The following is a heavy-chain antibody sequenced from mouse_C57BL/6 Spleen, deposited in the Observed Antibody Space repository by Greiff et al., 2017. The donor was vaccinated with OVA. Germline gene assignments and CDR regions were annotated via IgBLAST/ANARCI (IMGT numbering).Heavy chain of an antibody. CDR3: ARDDGYWALDY. CDR2: INYDGSST. V-gene: IGHV5-16*01. Sequence: EVQVVESEGGLVQPGSSMKLSCTASGFTFSDYYMAWVRQVPEKGLEWVANINYDGSSTYYLESLKSRFIISRDNAKNILYLQMSSLKSEDTATYYCARDDGYWALDYWGQGTTLTVSS. CDR1: GFTFSDYY. D-gene: IGHD2-3*01. J-gene: IGHJ2*01.